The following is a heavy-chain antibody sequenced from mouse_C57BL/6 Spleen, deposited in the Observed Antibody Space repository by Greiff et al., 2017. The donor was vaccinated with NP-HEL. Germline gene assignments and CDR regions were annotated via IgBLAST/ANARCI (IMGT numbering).Heavy chain of an antibody. J-gene: IGHJ4*01. CDR1: GYTFTSYW. V-gene: IGHV1-64*01. Sequence: VQLQQPGAELVKPGASVKLSCKASGYTFTSYWMHWVKQRPGQGLEWIGMIHPNSGSTNYNEKFKSKATLTVDKSSSTAYMQLSSLTSEDSAVYYCARSYYSNYADYAMDYWGQGTSVTVSS. CDR2: IHPNSGST. CDR3: ARSYYSNYADYAMDY. D-gene: IGHD2-5*01.